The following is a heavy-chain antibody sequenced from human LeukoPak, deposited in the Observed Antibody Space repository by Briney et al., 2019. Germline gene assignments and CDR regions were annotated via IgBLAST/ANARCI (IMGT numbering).Heavy chain of an antibody. CDR3: ARDRETAADYYFDY. Sequence: PCRSLRLSCAASGFTFVKHALHWVRQSPGKGLEWVAVISYDGNDKQYAESVKGRVTISRDNSKNTVSLQMDTLGPEDTAVYYCARDRETAADYYFDYWGQGTLVTVSS. CDR1: GFTFVKHA. CDR2: ISYDGNDK. J-gene: IGHJ4*02. V-gene: IGHV3-30*04. D-gene: IGHD6-13*01.